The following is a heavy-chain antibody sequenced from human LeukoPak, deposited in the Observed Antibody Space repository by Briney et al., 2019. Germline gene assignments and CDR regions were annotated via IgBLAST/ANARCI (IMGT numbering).Heavy chain of an antibody. J-gene: IGHJ4*02. V-gene: IGHV5-10-1*01. D-gene: IGHD2/OR15-2a*01. CDR2: IDPSDSYT. Sequence: GESLKISCKGSGYSFTSYWISWVRQIPGKGLEWMGKIDPSDSYTNYSPSFQGHVTISADKSISTAYLQWSSLKASDTAMYYCATGQNIGQADYWGQGTLVTVSS. CDR3: ATGQNIGQADY. CDR1: GYSFTSYW.